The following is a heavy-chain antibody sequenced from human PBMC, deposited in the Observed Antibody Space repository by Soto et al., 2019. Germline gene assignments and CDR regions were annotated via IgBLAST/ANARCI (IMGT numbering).Heavy chain of an antibody. CDR2: ISYDGSNK. CDR1: GFTFSSYG. V-gene: IGHV3-30*18. D-gene: IGHD3-3*01. J-gene: IGHJ4*02. CDR3: AKDSIPHFWSGYPVDY. Sequence: GGSLRLSCAASGFTFSSYGMHWVRQAPGKGLEWVAVISYDGSNKYYADSVKGRFTISRDNSKNTLYLQMNSLRAEDTAVYYCAKDSIPHFWSGYPVDYWGQGTLVTVSS.